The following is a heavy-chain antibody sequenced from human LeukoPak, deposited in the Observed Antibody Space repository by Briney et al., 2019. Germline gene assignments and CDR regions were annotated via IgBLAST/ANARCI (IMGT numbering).Heavy chain of an antibody. J-gene: IGHJ4*02. CDR1: GASIRSNW. CDR3: VRDRGELSYSHDY. CDR2: IHHSGSA. Sequence: RSSGTLSLTCAVSGASIRSNWWNWVRQPPGKGLEWIGEIHHSGSANYNPSLKSRVTISLDTSENQFSLRLSSVTAADTAVYYCVRDRGELSYSHDYWGQGTLVTVSS. D-gene: IGHD3-10*01. V-gene: IGHV4-4*02.